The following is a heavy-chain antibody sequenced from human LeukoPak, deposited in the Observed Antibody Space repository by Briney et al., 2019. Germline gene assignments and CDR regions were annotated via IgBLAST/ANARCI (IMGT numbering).Heavy chain of an antibody. CDR2: IYYSGSP. V-gene: IGHV4-39*02. CDR1: GGSITSSSYY. Sequence: SETLSLTCTVSGGSITSSSYYWGWIRQPPGKGLEWIGSIYYSGSPYYNPSLKSRVTMSVGTSNNQFSLKLSSVTAADTAVYYCAREAGYGDYGGWFDPWGQGTLVTVSS. D-gene: IGHD4-17*01. CDR3: AREAGYGDYGGWFDP. J-gene: IGHJ5*02.